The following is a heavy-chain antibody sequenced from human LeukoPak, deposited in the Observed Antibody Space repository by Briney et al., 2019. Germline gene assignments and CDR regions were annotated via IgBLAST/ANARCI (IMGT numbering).Heavy chain of an antibody. CDR3: ARQRVNKWNNLWSFDY. J-gene: IGHJ4*02. CDR1: GGSISSYY. CDR2: IYYTGST. Sequence: SETLSLTCTVSGGSISSYYWSWIRQPPGKGLEWIGYIYYTGSTNYNPSLKSRVTISLDTSKNQFSLKLSSMTAADTAVYYCARQRVNKWNNLWSFDYWGQGTLVTASS. D-gene: IGHD1/OR15-1a*01. V-gene: IGHV4-59*08.